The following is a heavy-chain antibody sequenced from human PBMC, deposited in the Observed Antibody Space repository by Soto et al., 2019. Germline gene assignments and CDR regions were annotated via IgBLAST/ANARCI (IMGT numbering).Heavy chain of an antibody. J-gene: IGHJ5*01. D-gene: IGHD5-12*01. CDR2: VFYSGVT. Sequence: SETLSLSCSISGGSISTYYWSWVRQPPGKGLEWIGYVFYSGVTDYNPSLKSRVTMSLDTSKNQFSLKLNSVTAADTAIYYCARIRRDGYNYDDSWGQGTLVTVSS. CDR3: ARIRRDGYNYDDS. V-gene: IGHV4-59*01. CDR1: GGSISTYY.